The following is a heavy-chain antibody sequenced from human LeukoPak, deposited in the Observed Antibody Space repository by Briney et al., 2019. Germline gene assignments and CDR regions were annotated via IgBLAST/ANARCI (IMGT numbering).Heavy chain of an antibody. J-gene: IGHJ4*02. Sequence: GGSLRLSCAASGFTFSSYWVHWVRQAPGKGLVWVSRINSDGSSTSYADSVKGRFTISRDNAKNTLYLQMNSLRAEDTAVYYCAKSPPALYYYDSSGYFIYWGQGTLVTVSS. CDR2: INSDGSST. D-gene: IGHD3-22*01. CDR1: GFTFSSYW. V-gene: IGHV3-74*01. CDR3: AKSPPALYYYDSSGYFIY.